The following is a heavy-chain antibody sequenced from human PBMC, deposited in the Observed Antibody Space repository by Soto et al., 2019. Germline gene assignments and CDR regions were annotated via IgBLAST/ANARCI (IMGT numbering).Heavy chain of an antibody. J-gene: IGHJ6*03. CDR3: ARVVLDSSSSPYYYYYYMDV. D-gene: IGHD6-6*01. Sequence: SETLSLTCTVSGGSISSYYWSWIRQPPGKGLEWIGYIYYSGSTNYNPSLKSRVTISVDTSKNQFSLKLSSVTAADTAVYYCARVVLDSSSSPYYYYYYMDVWGKGTTVTVFS. CDR2: IYYSGST. CDR1: GGSISSYY. V-gene: IGHV4-59*01.